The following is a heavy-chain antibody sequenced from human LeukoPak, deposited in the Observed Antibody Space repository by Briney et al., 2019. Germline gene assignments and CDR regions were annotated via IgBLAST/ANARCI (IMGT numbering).Heavy chain of an antibody. Sequence: SETLSLTCAVYGGSFSGFYWSWIRQPPGKGLEWIAFIYYSGTTKYNPSLKSRATISVDTSKNQFSLKLSSVTAADTAVYYCARHAYNYDSAFDIWGQGTMVTVSS. CDR3: ARHAYNYDSAFDI. J-gene: IGHJ3*02. D-gene: IGHD5-18*01. CDR1: GGSFSGFY. V-gene: IGHV4-34*11. CDR2: IYYSGTT.